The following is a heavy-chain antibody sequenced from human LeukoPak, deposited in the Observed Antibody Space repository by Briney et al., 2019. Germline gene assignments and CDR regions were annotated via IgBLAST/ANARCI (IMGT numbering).Heavy chain of an antibody. CDR1: GFTFSSYA. CDR3: AKDITAGHYYDSSDAFDI. CDR2: ISGSGGST. J-gene: IGHJ3*02. Sequence: GSLRLSCAASGFTFSSYAMSWVRQAPGKGLEWVSAISGSGGSTYYADSVKGRFTISRDNSKNTLYLQMNSPRAEDTAVYYCAKDITAGHYYDSSDAFDIWGQGTMVTVSS. V-gene: IGHV3-23*01. D-gene: IGHD3-22*01.